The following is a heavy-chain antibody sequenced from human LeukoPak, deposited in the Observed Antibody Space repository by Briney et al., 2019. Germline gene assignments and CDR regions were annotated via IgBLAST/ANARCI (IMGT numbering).Heavy chain of an antibody. CDR1: GFTFNKYA. Sequence: GGSLRLSCAASGFTFNKYAMSWVRQPPGKGLEWVSSMSGIGDTYYANSVKGRFTISRDNSKNTVSLQMSSLRAEDTAAYYCARDETRRGCSGVTCYSDFDYWGQGTLVTVSS. J-gene: IGHJ4*02. V-gene: IGHV3-23*01. CDR2: MSGIGDT. CDR3: ARDETRRGCSGVTCYSDFDY. D-gene: IGHD2-15*01.